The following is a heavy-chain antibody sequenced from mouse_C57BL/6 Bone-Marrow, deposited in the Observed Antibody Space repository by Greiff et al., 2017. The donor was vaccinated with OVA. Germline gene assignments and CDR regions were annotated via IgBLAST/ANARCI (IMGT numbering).Heavy chain of an antibody. CDR3: TGGGPSPVFDY. D-gene: IGHD3-3*01. CDR2: IRLKSDNYAT. V-gene: IGHV6-3*01. Sequence: EVKVEESGGGLVQPGGSMKLSCVASGFTFSNYWMNWVRQSPEKGLEWVAQIRLKSDNYATHYAESVKGRFTISRDDSKSSVYLQMNNLRAEDTGIYYCTGGGPSPVFDYWGQGTTLTVSS. CDR1: GFTFSNYW. J-gene: IGHJ2*01.